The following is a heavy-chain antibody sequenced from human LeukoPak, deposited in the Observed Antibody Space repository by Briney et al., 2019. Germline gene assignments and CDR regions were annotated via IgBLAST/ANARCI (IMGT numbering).Heavy chain of an antibody. J-gene: IGHJ4*02. V-gene: IGHV3-23*01. D-gene: IGHD1-26*01. CDR3: AKDGGSSGSYSDY. Sequence: GGSLRLSCAASGFTFSSNAMSWVRQAPGKGLDWVSVISGSGSSTYYADSVKGRFTISRDNSKNTLYLQMNSLRAEDTAVYYCAKDGGSSGSYSDYWGQGTLVTVSS. CDR2: ISGSGSST. CDR1: GFTFSSNA.